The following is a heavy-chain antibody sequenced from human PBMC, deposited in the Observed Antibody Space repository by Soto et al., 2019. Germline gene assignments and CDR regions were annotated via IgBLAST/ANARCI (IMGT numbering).Heavy chain of an antibody. V-gene: IGHV1-69*13. CDR3: ASTYEYSSSSVYHY. J-gene: IGHJ4*02. CDR1: GGTFSSYA. CDR2: IIPIFGTA. Sequence: GASVKVSWKASGGTFSSYAISWVRQAPGQRLEWMGGIIPIFGTANYAQKFQGRVTITADESTSTAYMELSSLRSEDTAVYYCASTYEYSSSSVYHYWGQGTLVTVSS. D-gene: IGHD6-6*01.